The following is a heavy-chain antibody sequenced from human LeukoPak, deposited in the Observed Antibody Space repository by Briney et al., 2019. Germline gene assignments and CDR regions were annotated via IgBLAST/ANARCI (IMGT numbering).Heavy chain of an antibody. Sequence: SETLSLTCAVYGGSFSGYFWSWTRQSPGTGLEWIGEINHSRSTNYNPSLKSRVTISVDTSKNHFSLNLSSVTAADTAVYFCARGRYGSGHSPGPPLDYWGRGTLVSVS. CDR3: ARGRYGSGHSPGPPLDY. V-gene: IGHV4-34*01. D-gene: IGHD3-10*01. CDR2: INHSRST. CDR1: GGSFSGYF. J-gene: IGHJ4*02.